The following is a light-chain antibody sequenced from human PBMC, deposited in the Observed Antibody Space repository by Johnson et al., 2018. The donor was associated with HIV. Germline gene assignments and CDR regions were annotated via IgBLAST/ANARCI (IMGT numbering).Light chain of an antibody. J-gene: IGLJ1*01. CDR1: SSNIGNNY. CDR2: ENN. CDR3: GTWDSSLSVGGV. Sequence: QSVLTQPPSVSAAPGQKVTISCSGSSSNIGNNYVSWYQQLPGTAPKLLIYENNKRPSGIPDRFSGSKSGTSATLGITGLQTGDEADYYCGTWDSSLSVGGVVGTGTKVTVL. V-gene: IGLV1-51*02.